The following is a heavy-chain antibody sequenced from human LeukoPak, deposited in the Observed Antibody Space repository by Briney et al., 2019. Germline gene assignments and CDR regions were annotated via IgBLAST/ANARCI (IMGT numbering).Heavy chain of an antibody. CDR2: ISAYNGNT. CDR3: ARGPIPHYYGSGSYSGYFDY. V-gene: IGHV1-18*01. Sequence: ASVTVSCKASGYTFTSYGISWVRQAPGQGLEWKGWISAYNGNTNYAQKLQARVTMTTDTSTSTAYMELRSLRSDDTAVYYCARGPIPHYYGSGSYSGYFDYWGQGTLVTVSS. CDR1: GYTFTSYG. J-gene: IGHJ4*02. D-gene: IGHD3-10*01.